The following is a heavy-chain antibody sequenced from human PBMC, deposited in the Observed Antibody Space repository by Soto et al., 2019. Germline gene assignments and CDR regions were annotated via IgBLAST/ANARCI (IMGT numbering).Heavy chain of an antibody. CDR1: GGSFSGYY. J-gene: IGHJ6*02. CDR2: INHSGST. V-gene: IGHV4-34*01. Sequence: TSATLSLTCAVYGGSFSGYYWSWIRQPPGKGLEWIGEINHSGSTNYNPSLKSRVTISVDTSKNQFSLKLSSVTAADTAVYYCASGRAVAGTGYYGMDVWGQGTTVTVSS. D-gene: IGHD6-19*01. CDR3: ASGRAVAGTGYYGMDV.